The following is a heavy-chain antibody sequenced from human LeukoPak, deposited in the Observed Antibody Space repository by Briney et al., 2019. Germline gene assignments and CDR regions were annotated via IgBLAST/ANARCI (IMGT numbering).Heavy chain of an antibody. CDR1: GGSVSNYQ. J-gene: IGHJ4*02. V-gene: IGHV4-59*02. CDR2: VSYSANT. CDR3: TRWADLGPWDY. Sequence: SETLTLTCSVSGGSVSNYQWGWIRQPPGKGLEWIAYVSYSANTNYNPSLRSRVTISIDTSKNQFSLRLTSVIAADTAVYYCTRWADLGPWDYWGQGALVTVSS. D-gene: IGHD7-27*01.